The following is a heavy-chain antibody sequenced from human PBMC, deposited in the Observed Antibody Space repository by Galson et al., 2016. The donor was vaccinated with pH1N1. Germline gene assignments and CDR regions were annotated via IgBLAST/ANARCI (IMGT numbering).Heavy chain of an antibody. Sequence: SVKVSCKAPGVTFSSYAINWVRQAPGQGLEWVGGISPMFAKTNYAQKFQGRVTITADELTSTAYMDLSSLTSEDTAVYYCARPPGYMVTALDNWGHGTLVTVSS. CDR2: ISPMFAKT. V-gene: IGHV1-69*13. D-gene: IGHD2-21*02. CDR1: GVTFSSYA. J-gene: IGHJ4*01. CDR3: ARPPGYMVTALDN.